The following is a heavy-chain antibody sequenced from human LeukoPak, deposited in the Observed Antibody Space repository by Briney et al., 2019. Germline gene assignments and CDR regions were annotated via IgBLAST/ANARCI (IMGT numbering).Heavy chain of an antibody. CDR1: GFTFSSYA. V-gene: IGHV3-30-3*01. D-gene: IGHD3-10*01. CDR2: ISYDGSNK. CDR3: ARVWFGELLSPFDY. J-gene: IGHJ4*02. Sequence: GRSLRLSCAASGFTFSSYAMHWVRQAPGKGLEWVAVISYDGSNKYYADSVKGRFTISRDNSKNTLYLQMNSLRAEDTAVYCCARVWFGELLSPFDYWGQGTLVTVSS.